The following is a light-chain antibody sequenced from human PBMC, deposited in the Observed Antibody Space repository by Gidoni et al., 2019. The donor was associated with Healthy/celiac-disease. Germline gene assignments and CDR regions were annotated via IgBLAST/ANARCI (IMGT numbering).Light chain of an antibody. J-gene: IGLJ2*01. CDR1: SFNIGSNP. Sequence: QSVLTQPPSASGTPGQRVNISCSGRSFNIGSNPVNLYQPLPGTAPKLLIYSNTQRPSGVPDRFSGSKSGTSASLAISGLQSEDEADYYCAAWDDSLNGLFGGGTKLTVL. CDR3: AAWDDSLNGL. CDR2: SNT. V-gene: IGLV1-44*01.